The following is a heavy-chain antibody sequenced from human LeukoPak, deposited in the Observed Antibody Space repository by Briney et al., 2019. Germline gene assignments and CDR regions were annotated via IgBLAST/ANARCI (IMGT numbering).Heavy chain of an antibody. J-gene: IGHJ5*02. V-gene: IGHV7-4-1*02. D-gene: IGHD6-19*01. CDR1: GYTFTSYA. CDR3: AREGQWLPWGVFDP. Sequence: ASVKVSCKASGYTFTSYAMNWVRQAPGQGLEWMGWINTNTGNPTYAQGFTGRFVFSLDTSVSTAYLQISSLKAEDTAVYYCAREGQWLPWGVFDPWGQGTLVTVSS. CDR2: INTNTGNP.